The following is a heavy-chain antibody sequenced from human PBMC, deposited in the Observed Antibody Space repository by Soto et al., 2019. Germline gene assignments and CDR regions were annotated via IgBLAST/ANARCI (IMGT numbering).Heavy chain of an antibody. J-gene: IGHJ1*01. Sequence: QVQLVQSGAEVKKPGASVKVSCKASGYTFTSYDISWVRQATGQGLEWMGWMNPNNGNTDYAPKFQGRVTMTTNTSIGTAYMELSSLRSEDTAVYYCARSPRNYYALGSYSYFRHWGQGTLVTVSS. CDR3: ARSPRNYYALGSYSYFRH. CDR2: MNPNNGNT. D-gene: IGHD3-10*01. CDR1: GYTFTSYD. V-gene: IGHV1-8*01.